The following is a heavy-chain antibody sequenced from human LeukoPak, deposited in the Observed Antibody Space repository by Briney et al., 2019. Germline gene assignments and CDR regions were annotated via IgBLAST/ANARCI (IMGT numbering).Heavy chain of an antibody. V-gene: IGHV1-69*13. J-gene: IGHJ4*02. CDR1: GGTFSSYA. CDR3: ARALQQLVKRGAFDY. Sequence: SVKVSCKASGGTFSSYAISWVRQAPGQGLEWKGGIIPIFGTANYAQKFQGRVTITADESTSTAYMELSSLRSEDTAVYYCARALQQLVKRGAFDYWGQGTLVTVSS. CDR2: IIPIFGTA. D-gene: IGHD6-13*01.